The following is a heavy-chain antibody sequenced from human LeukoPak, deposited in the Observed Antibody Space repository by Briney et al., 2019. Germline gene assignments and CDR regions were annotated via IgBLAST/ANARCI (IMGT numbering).Heavy chain of an antibody. J-gene: IGHJ5*02. CDR3: ARDFGDYDFWSGYPRIWFDP. Sequence: ASVKVSCKASGYTFTGYYMHSVPQAPGQGRKSMGRINPNSGVTNYAQKFQGRVTMTRDTSISPTYMDLSRLRSDDTAVYCCARDFGDYDFWSGYPRIWFDPWGQGTLVTVSS. CDR1: GYTFTGYY. D-gene: IGHD3-3*01. V-gene: IGHV1-2*06. CDR2: INPNSGVT.